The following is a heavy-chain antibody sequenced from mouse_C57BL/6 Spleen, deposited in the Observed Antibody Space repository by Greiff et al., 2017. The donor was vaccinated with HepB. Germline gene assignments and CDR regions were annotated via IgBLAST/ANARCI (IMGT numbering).Heavy chain of an antibody. Sequence: VQLQQSGPELVKPGASVKISCKASGYAFSSSWMNWVKQRPGKGLEWIGRIYPGDGDTNYNGKFKGKATLTADKSSSTAYMQLSSLTSEDSAVYFCALTGTNYFDYWGQGTTLTVSS. CDR3: ALTGTNYFDY. J-gene: IGHJ2*01. CDR1: GYAFSSSW. CDR2: IYPGDGDT. D-gene: IGHD4-1*01. V-gene: IGHV1-82*01.